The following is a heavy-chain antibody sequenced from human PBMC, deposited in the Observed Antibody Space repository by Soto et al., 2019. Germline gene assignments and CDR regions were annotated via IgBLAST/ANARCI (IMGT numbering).Heavy chain of an antibody. V-gene: IGHV3-30-3*01. CDR2: ISYDGSNK. Sequence: QVQLVESGGGVVQPGRSLRLSCAASGFTFSSYAMHWVRQAPGKGLEWVAVISYDGSNKYYADSVKGRFTISRDNSKNTLYLQMNSLRAEDTAVYYCARDLGGSGNPPLHVGYYYYYYGMDVWGQGTTVTVSS. CDR3: ARDLGGSGNPPLHVGYYYYYYGMDV. CDR1: GFTFSSYA. J-gene: IGHJ6*02. D-gene: IGHD3-10*01.